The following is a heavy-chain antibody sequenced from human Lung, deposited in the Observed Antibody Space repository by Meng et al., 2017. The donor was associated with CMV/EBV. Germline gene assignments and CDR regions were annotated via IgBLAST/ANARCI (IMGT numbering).Heavy chain of an antibody. CDR3: AASSSSWYQNWFDP. Sequence: QVQLVQSGADAKKPGASMKVSCKASGYIFTNYDISWVRQAPGQGLELMGWISVKNGEAKYPQNFQGRVTMTTDTTTSTAYMELRSLTSDDTAVYYCAASSSSWYQNWFDPWGQGTLVTVSS. CDR2: ISVKNGEA. CDR1: GYIFTNYD. V-gene: IGHV1-18*01. J-gene: IGHJ5*02. D-gene: IGHD6-13*01.